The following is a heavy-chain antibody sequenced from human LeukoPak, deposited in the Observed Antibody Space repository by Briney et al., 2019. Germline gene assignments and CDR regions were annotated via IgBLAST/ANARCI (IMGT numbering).Heavy chain of an antibody. CDR1: GFXFSSYS. CDR2: ISSSSSYI. J-gene: IGHJ5*02. V-gene: IGHV3-21*01. D-gene: IGHD3-9*01. Sequence: GGSLRLSCAASGFXFSSYSINWVRQAPGKGLEWVSSISSSSSYIYYADSVKGRFTISRDNAKNSLYLQMNSLRAEDTAVYYCARAYYDILTGYYRWFDPWGQGTMVTVSS. CDR3: ARAYYDILTGYYRWFDP.